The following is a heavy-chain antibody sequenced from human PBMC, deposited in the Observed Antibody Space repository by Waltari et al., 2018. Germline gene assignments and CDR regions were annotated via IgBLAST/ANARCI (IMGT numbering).Heavy chain of an antibody. CDR1: GYSFTSYW. J-gene: IGHJ4*02. V-gene: IGHV5-51*01. Sequence: EVQLVQSGAEVKKPGESLKISCKGSGYSFTSYWIGWVRQMPGKGLEWMGFLSPGASDTRYSPSFQGQVTISAAKSTSTSYLQCSSLTASATAMYYCARLNLWDTVTTPFDYWAQGTLVTVSS. D-gene: IGHD4-4*01. CDR2: LSPGASDT. CDR3: ARLNLWDTVTTPFDY.